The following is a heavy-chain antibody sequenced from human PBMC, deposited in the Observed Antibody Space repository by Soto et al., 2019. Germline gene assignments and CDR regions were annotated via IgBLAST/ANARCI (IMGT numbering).Heavy chain of an antibody. CDR3: ARSRSAMADGMNV. CDR2: IRIGPGIT. D-gene: IGHD5-18*01. CDR1: GVNFRGYA. V-gene: IGHV3-23*01. Sequence: LRLSCEVSGVNFRGYAMSWVRQAPGKGLEWVSGIRIGPGITYYADSVKGRFTISSDSSRKTVYLQMNNLKAEDTALYFCARSRSAMADGMNVWGQGTTVTVSS. J-gene: IGHJ6*02.